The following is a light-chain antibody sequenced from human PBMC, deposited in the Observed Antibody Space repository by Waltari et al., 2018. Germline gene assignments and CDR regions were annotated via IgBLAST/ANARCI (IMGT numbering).Light chain of an antibody. J-gene: IGLJ3*02. CDR1: SSDIGTFNL. V-gene: IGLV2-23*02. Sequence: QSALTQPASVSGSPGQSISISCIGTSSDIGTFNLVSWYLQYPGTAPKLLIYDVSQRPPGGSNRFSGSKAGNTASLTISGLQAEDEAIYYCCSYAGSRTWVFGGGAKLTVL. CDR2: DVS. CDR3: CSYAGSRTWV.